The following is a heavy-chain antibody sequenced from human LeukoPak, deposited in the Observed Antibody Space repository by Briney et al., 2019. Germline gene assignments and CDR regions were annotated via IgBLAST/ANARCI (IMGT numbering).Heavy chain of an antibody. J-gene: IGHJ6*03. CDR1: GFIFSSYG. V-gene: IGHV3-30*18. D-gene: IGHD1-26*01. Sequence: PGGSLRLSCAASGFIFSSYGMHWVRQAPGKGLEWVAVISYDASNKYYADSVKGRFTISRDNSKNTLYLQMNSLRAEDTAVYYCAKAGAPGHMDVWGKGTTVTVSS. CDR2: ISYDASNK. CDR3: AKAGAPGHMDV.